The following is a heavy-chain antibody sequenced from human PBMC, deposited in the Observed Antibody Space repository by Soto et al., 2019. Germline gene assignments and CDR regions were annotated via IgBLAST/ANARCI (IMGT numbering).Heavy chain of an antibody. CDR2: ISGSGGST. Sequence: EVQLLESGGGLVQPGGSLRLSCAASGFTFSSYAMSWVRQAPGKGLEWVSAISGSGGSTYYADSAKGRFTISRDNSKNTLYLQMNSLRAEDTAVYYCAKAYYYYDSSGSLQFFDYWGQGTLVTVSS. V-gene: IGHV3-23*01. CDR1: GFTFSSYA. J-gene: IGHJ4*02. D-gene: IGHD3-22*01. CDR3: AKAYYYYDSSGSLQFFDY.